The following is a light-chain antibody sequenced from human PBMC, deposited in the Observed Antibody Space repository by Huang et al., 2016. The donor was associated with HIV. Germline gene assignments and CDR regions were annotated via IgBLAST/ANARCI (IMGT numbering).Light chain of an antibody. V-gene: IGKV3-11*01. CDR3: QQRSNWPLFT. Sequence: EIVLTQSPATLSLSPGQRATLSCTSSQSVSSPLAWYQQKPGQAPRLLIYYTSNRATSNPARFMGSESVTDFTLTISSLEPEDFAVYYCQQRSNWPLFTFGPGTKVDIK. CDR2: YTS. CDR1: QSVSSP. J-gene: IGKJ3*01.